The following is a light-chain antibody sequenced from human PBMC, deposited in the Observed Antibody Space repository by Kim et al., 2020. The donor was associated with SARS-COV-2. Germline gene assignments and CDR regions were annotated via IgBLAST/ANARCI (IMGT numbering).Light chain of an antibody. V-gene: IGLV3-19*01. J-gene: IGLJ2*01. CDR2: GRD. Sequence: SSELTQDPAVSVALGQTVRITCQGDSLRSYHATWYQQKPRQAPVPVIYGRDNRPSGIQDRFSGSTSGNTASLIISGAQAEDEAAFYCQSRNSGGNVVFGGGTQRPS. CDR3: QSRNSGGNVV. CDR1: SLRSYH.